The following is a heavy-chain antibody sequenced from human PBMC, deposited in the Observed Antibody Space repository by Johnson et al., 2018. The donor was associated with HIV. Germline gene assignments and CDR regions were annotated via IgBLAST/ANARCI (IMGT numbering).Heavy chain of an antibody. J-gene: IGHJ3*02. Sequence: EVQLVESGGGLVQPGGSLRLSCAASGFTFSSYWMSWVRQAPGKGLEWVANINQDGSEKYDLDSEKGRFTISRDNAENSLYLQMNSLRVEDTAMYYCVRGRDSTGDGGAFDIWGHGTMVIVSS. CDR2: INQDGSEK. CDR3: VRGRDSTGDGGAFDI. D-gene: IGHD7-27*01. V-gene: IGHV3-7*05. CDR1: GFTFSSYW.